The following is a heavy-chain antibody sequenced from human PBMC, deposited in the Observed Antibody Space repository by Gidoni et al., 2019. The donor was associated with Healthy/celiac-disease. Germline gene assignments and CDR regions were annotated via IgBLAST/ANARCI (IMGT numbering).Heavy chain of an antibody. J-gene: IGHJ4*02. CDR3: ALGDYDFWSGYLRY. D-gene: IGHD3-3*01. CDR2: IRINGGST. Sequence: EVQLVESGGGLVQPGGSLRRSWSASGCTFSSYAMHWVRQAPGKGLEYVSAIRINGGSTYYADSVKCRFTISRDNSKNTLYLQMSSLRAEDTAVYYCALGDYDFWSGYLRYWGQGTLVTVSS. V-gene: IGHV3-64D*06. CDR1: GCTFSSYA.